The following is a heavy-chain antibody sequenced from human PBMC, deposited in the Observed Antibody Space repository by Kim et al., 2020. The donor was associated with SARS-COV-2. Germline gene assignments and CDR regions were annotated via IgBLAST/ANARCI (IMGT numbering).Heavy chain of an antibody. D-gene: IGHD5-12*01. CDR1: GFTFSSYA. CDR2: ISYDGSNK. V-gene: IGHV3-30*04. CDR3: ARSGYDGSPYYYYGMDV. Sequence: GGSLRLSCAASGFTFSSYAMHWVRQAPGKGLEWVAVISYDGSNKYYADSVKGRFTISRDNSKNTLYLQMNSLRAEDTAVYYCARSGYDGSPYYYYGMDVWGQGTTVTVSS. J-gene: IGHJ6*02.